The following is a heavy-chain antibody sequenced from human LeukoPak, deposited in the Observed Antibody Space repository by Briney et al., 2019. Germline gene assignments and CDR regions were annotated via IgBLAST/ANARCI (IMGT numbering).Heavy chain of an antibody. CDR2: ISYDGSNK. CDR1: GFTFSSYA. Sequence: PGGSLRPSCAASGFTFSSYAMHWVRQAPGKGLEWVAVISYDGSNKYYADSVKGRFTISRDNAKNSLYLQMNNLRAEDTAVYYCAGEWELRGGYYYGLDVWGQGTTVTVSS. D-gene: IGHD1-26*01. CDR3: AGEWELRGGYYYGLDV. J-gene: IGHJ6*02. V-gene: IGHV3-30-3*01.